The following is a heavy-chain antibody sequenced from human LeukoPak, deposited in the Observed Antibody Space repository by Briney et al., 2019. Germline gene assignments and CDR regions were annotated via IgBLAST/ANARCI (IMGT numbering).Heavy chain of an antibody. V-gene: IGHV3-30-3*01. CDR3: ARDSFREQGHTRITMVRGVNFAFDI. J-gene: IGHJ3*02. CDR1: GFTFSSYA. CDR2: ISYDGSNK. Sequence: ETGGSLRLSCAASGFTFSSYAMHWVRQAPGKGLEWVAVISYDGSNKYYADSVKGRFTISRDNSKNTLYLQMNSLRAEDTAVYYCARDSFREQGHTRITMVRGVNFAFDIWGQGTMVTVSS. D-gene: IGHD3-10*01.